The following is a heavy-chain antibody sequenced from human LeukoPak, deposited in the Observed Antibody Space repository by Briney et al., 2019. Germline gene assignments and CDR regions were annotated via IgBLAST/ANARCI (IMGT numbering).Heavy chain of an antibody. V-gene: IGHV7-4-1*02. CDR3: ARSYYYEQYYFDY. D-gene: IGHD3-22*01. CDR1: GYTFTSYA. CDR2: INTNTRSR. J-gene: IGHJ4*02. Sequence: ASVKVSCKACGYTFTSYAMYWVRQGPGAGLEWMGCINTNTRSRTYARRFTGRLVISSVTTVSTAYLQISSLRAEDTAVHYCARSYYYEQYYFDYWGQGTLVTVSS.